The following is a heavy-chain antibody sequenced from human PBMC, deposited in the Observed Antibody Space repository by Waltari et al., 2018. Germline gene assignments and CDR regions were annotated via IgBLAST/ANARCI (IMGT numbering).Heavy chain of an antibody. CDR1: VLTFTSSW. D-gene: IGHD1-26*01. CDR3: ARDYLFFDL. J-gene: IGHJ2*01. Sequence: EEQLVEPGVGLVQPGGSLRLSCAASVLTFTSSWMRWGRQAPGKGREWVVNMNQVGGAIFYVDSVKGRFTISRDNAKNSLFLQMDNLRAEDTAVYYCARDYLFFDLWGRGTLVSVSS. CDR2: MNQVGGAI. V-gene: IGHV3-7*01.